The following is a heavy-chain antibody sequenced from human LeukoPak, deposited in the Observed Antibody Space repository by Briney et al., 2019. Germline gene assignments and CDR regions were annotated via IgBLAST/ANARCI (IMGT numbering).Heavy chain of an antibody. Sequence: GASVKVSCKASGYTFTGYYMHWVRQAPGQGLEWMGWINPNSGGTNYAQKFQGRVTMTRDTSISTAYMELSRLRSDDTAVYYCARARPTTVRTQNYYYYMDVWGKGTTVTISS. CDR1: GYTFTGYY. CDR2: INPNSGGT. CDR3: ARARPTTVRTQNYYYYMDV. V-gene: IGHV1-2*02. J-gene: IGHJ6*03. D-gene: IGHD4-17*01.